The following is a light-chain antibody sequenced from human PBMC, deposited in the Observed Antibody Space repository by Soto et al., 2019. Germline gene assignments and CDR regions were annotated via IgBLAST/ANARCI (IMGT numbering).Light chain of an antibody. CDR3: HQYDNTPQT. Sequence: EIVLMQSPGTLSLSPGESATLFCRASQSMKRRYLAWYQQKPGQAPRVIIYAASIRATGIPDRFSGSGSGTDFSLTISRLEPEDFAVYYCHQYDNTPQTFGQGTKVEIK. CDR1: QSMKRRY. V-gene: IGKV3-20*01. CDR2: AAS. J-gene: IGKJ2*01.